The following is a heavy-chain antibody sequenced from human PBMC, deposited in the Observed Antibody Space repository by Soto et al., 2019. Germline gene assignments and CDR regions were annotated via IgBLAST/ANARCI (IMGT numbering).Heavy chain of an antibody. D-gene: IGHD3-22*01. CDR2: TSNKANSYTT. V-gene: IGHV3-72*01. CDR3: ARVDDSSGYSLDY. J-gene: IGHJ4*02. Sequence: EVQLVESGGGLVQPGGSLRLSCAASGFTFSDHYMDWVRQAPGTGLEWVGRTSNKANSYTTEYPASVKGRFTISKDDSNNSLYLQMTTLKTEETAVFSCARVDDSSGYSLDYWGQGTLVTVSS. CDR1: GFTFSDHY.